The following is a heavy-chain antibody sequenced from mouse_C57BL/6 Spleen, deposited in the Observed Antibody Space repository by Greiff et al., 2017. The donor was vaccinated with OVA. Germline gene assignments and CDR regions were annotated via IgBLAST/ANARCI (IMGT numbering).Heavy chain of an antibody. V-gene: IGHV1-15*01. CDR2: IDPETGGT. J-gene: IGHJ2*01. CDR1: GYTFTDYE. CDR3: TRDNNGNNYYIDY. D-gene: IGHD1-1*01. Sequence: VQLQQSGAELVRPGASVTLSCKASGYTFTDYEMHWVKQTPVHGLEWIGAIDPETGGTASNQKFKGKATLTADKSSSTAYMELRSLTSEDSADYYCTRDNNGNNYYIDYWGQGTTLTVSS.